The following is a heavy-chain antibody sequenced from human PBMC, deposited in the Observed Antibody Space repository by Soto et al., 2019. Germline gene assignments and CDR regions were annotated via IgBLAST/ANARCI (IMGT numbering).Heavy chain of an antibody. Sequence: EVQLVESGGGLVKPGGSLRLSCAASGITFIYAWMDWVRQAPGKRLEWVGRMKSQAGGGTIDYAAPVKGRFTISRDDSKNTVYLQMDSLKTEDTEVYYCTHVFSVAHPYYYLWGQGTRVTVSS. D-gene: IGHD3-22*01. CDR1: GITFIYAW. V-gene: IGHV3-15*07. J-gene: IGHJ4*02. CDR3: THVFSVAHPYYYL. CDR2: MKSQAGGGTI.